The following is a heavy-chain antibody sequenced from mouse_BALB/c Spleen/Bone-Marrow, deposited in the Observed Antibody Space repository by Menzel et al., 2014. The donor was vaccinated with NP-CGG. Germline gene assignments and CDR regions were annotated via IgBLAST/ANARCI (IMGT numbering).Heavy chain of an antibody. CDR1: GYTFTDYY. Sequence: DVKLQESGPELVKPGASVKMSCKASGYTFTDYYMDWVKQSHGESFEWIGRVNPYNGGTSYNQKFKGKATLTVDKSSSTAYMELNSLTSEDSAVYYCAISPYGNFYAMDYWGQGTSVTVSS. J-gene: IGHJ4*01. D-gene: IGHD2-1*01. CDR2: VNPYNGGT. CDR3: AISPYGNFYAMDY. V-gene: IGHV1-19*01.